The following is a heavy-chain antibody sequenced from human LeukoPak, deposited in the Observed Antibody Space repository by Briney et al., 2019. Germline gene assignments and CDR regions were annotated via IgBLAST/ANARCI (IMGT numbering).Heavy chain of an antibody. CDR3: ARGRGYITFDY. J-gene: IGHJ4*02. Sequence: GGSLRLSCAASGFTFSNFWMTWVRQAPGKGLEWVARINTDGSDRRFVDSVKGRFTISRDNVNNSLYLQISSLRAEDTAVYYCARGRGYITFDYWGQGTLVTVSS. CDR1: GFTFSNFW. D-gene: IGHD5-12*01. V-gene: IGHV3-7*01. CDR2: INTDGSDR.